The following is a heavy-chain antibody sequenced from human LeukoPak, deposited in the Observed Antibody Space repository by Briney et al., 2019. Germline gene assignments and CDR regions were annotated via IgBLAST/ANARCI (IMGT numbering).Heavy chain of an antibody. Sequence: SETLSLTCTVSGDSISSSGYYWGWIRQPPGKGLEWIGSIYYSGTTYYNPSLKSRVTISVDTSKNQFSLQLNSLTAADTAVYYCAREYGKIDPTFDYWGQGALVIVSS. J-gene: IGHJ4*02. D-gene: IGHD4-17*01. CDR3: AREYGKIDPTFDY. CDR1: GDSISSSGYY. CDR2: IYYSGTT. V-gene: IGHV4-39*07.